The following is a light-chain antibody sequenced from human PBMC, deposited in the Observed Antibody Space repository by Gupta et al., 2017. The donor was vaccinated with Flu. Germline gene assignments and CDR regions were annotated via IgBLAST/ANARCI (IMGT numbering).Light chain of an antibody. CDR3: SSYTSDASRV. J-gene: IGLJ3*02. V-gene: IGLV2-14*01. CDR1: SSDVGGYDY. Sequence: QSALTQPASVSGPPGQSVTISCTGTSSDVGGYDYVSWYQQFPGKAPKVLIYDVSSRPSGVSNRFFGSKSGNTASLTISGLQAEDEADYYCSSYTSDASRVFGGGTKLTVL. CDR2: DVS.